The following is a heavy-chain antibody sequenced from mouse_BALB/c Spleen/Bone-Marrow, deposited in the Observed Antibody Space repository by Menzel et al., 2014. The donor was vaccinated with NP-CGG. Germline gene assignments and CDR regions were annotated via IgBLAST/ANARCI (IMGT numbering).Heavy chain of an antibody. CDR1: GYTFTSYW. CDR3: ARRNGDC. CDR2: INPSNGRT. Sequence: LQESGAELVKPGASVKLSCKASGYTFTSYWMHWVKQRPGQGLEWIGEINPSNGRTNYNEKFKNKATLTVDKSSSTAYMQRSSRTSEGSAVYYCARRNGDCWGQGTTHRVSS. J-gene: IGHJ2*01. V-gene: IGHV1S81*02.